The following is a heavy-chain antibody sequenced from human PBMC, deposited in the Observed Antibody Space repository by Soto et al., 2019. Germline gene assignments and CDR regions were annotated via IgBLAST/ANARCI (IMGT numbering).Heavy chain of an antibody. CDR1: GYTFSAYD. CDR2: MNPKSGNT. Sequence: ASLKVSCNASGYTFSAYDINWVLQAPGQGLEWMGWMNPKSGNTGYAEEFQGRVTLTRNTSISTAYMELSSLKSEDTAMYFCTSPRSSGCNTLDYWGQGTLVSVSS. V-gene: IGHV1-8*01. CDR3: TSPRSSGCNTLDY. D-gene: IGHD5-12*01. J-gene: IGHJ4*02.